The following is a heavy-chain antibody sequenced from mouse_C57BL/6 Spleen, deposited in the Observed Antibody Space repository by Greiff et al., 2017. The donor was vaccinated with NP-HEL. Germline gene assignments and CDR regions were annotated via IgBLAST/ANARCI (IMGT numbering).Heavy chain of an antibody. CDR1: GYTFTDYY. V-gene: IGHV1-76*01. Sequence: VQLQQSGAELVRPGASVKLSCKASGYTFTDYYINWVKQRPGQGLEWIARIYPGSGNTYYNEKFKGKATLTAEKSSSTAYMQLSSLTSEDSAVYFCARSAPSMDYWGQGTSVTVSS. J-gene: IGHJ4*01. CDR2: IYPGSGNT. CDR3: ARSAPSMDY.